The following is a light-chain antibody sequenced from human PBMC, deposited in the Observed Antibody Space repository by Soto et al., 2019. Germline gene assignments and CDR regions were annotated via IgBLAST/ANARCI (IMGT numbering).Light chain of an antibody. J-gene: IGKJ1*01. CDR1: QSVAGW. CDR2: DAS. Sequence: DIQMTQSPSTLSASVGDTVTITCWASQSVAGWLAWYQQKPGKAPTLLIYDASALPRGVPSRFSGSGSGTEFTLTISSLQPDDFATYYCQQYETYSGTFGQGTKVEIK. CDR3: QQYETYSGT. V-gene: IGKV1-5*01.